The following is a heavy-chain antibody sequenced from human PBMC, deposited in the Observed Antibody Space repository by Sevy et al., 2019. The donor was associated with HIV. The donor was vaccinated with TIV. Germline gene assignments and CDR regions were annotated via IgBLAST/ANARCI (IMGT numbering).Heavy chain of an antibody. V-gene: IGHV4-4*02. CDR2: IYHSGST. J-gene: IGHJ5*02. CDR1: GGSISSVNW. D-gene: IGHD3-16*01. CDR3: ARGGETPRGFDP. Sequence: SETLSLTCAVSGGSISSVNWWHWVRQPPGKGLDWLGEIYHSGSTNYNPSLKSRVTISVDNSKNQFSLKLSSVTAADTAVYYCARGGETPRGFDPWGQGSLVTVSS.